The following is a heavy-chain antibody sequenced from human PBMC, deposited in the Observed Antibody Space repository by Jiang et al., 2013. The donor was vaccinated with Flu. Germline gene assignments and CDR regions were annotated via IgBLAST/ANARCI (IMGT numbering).Heavy chain of an antibody. V-gene: IGHV3-30*18. CDR1: GFTFSSYG. Sequence: VQLVESGGGVVQPGRSLRLSCAASGFTFSSYGMHWVRQAPGKGLEWVAVISYDGSSKYYADSVKGRFTISRDNSKNTLYLQMNSLRAEDTAVYYCAKPAARYYYDSSGHYYDYWGQGTLVTVSS. CDR2: ISYDGSSK. CDR3: AKPAARYYYDSSGHYYDY. J-gene: IGHJ4*02. D-gene: IGHD3-22*01.